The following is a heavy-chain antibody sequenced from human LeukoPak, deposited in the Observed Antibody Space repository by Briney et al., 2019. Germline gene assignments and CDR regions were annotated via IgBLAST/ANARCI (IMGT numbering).Heavy chain of an antibody. CDR3: AREGMEDYGDYKAFDY. Sequence: ASVKVSCKASGYTFTGYYMHWVRQAPGQGLEWMGWINPNSGGTNYAQKFQGRVTMTRDTSISTAYMELSRLRSDDTAVYYCAREGMEDYGDYKAFDYWGQGTLVTVSS. D-gene: IGHD4-17*01. CDR1: GYTFTGYY. CDR2: INPNSGGT. V-gene: IGHV1-2*02. J-gene: IGHJ4*02.